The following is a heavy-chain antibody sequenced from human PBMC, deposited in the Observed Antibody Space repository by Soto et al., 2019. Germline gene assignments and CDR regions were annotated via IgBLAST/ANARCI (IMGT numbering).Heavy chain of an antibody. J-gene: IGHJ6*02. Sequence: GGSLRLSCAASGFTFDDYAMHWVRQAPGKGLEWVSGISWNSGSIGYADSVKGRFTISRDNAKNSLYLQMNSLRAEDTALYYCAKDKTKMYYDFWSGYGGMDVWGQGTTVPVSS. CDR1: GFTFDDYA. CDR2: ISWNSGSI. CDR3: AKDKTKMYYDFWSGYGGMDV. V-gene: IGHV3-9*01. D-gene: IGHD3-3*01.